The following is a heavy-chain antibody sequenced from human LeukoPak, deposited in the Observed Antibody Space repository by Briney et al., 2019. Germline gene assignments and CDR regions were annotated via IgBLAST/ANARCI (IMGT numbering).Heavy chain of an antibody. CDR3: ARGRKKGDSSSWNGWFDP. CDR2: ISAYNGNT. V-gene: IGHV1-18*01. CDR1: GYTFTSYG. D-gene: IGHD6-13*01. J-gene: IGHJ5*02. Sequence: ASVKVSCKASGYTFTSYGISWVRQAPGQGLEWMGWISAYNGNTNYAQKLQGRVTMTTDTSTSTAYMELRSLRSEDTAVYYCARGRKKGDSSSWNGWFDPWGQGTLVTVSS.